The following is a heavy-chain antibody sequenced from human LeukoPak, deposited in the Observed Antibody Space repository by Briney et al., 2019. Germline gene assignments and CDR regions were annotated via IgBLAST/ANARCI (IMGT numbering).Heavy chain of an antibody. CDR1: GFTFRRYA. D-gene: IGHD3-10*01. V-gene: IGHV3-23*01. CDR3: AKTTSAYDSGDDYSDATNWFDP. CDR2: ISGREDSNP. J-gene: IGHJ5*02. Sequence: GGALTLSCAGSGFTFRRYAMNWVGQARGRGGGWVSAISGREDSNPYYAVSVKGRFTISRDNSKNTLYLQMNSLRAEDTAMYYCAKTTSAYDSGDDYSDATNWFDPWGQGTLVTVSS.